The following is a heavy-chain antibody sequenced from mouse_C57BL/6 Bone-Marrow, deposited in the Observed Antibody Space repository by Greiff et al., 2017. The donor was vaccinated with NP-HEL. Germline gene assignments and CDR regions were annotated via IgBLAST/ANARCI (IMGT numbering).Heavy chain of an antibody. CDR2: IRSKSNNYAT. V-gene: IGHV10-1*01. CDR3: VRHGGNYPFDY. Sequence: EVKLVESGGGLVQPKGSLKLSCAASGFSFNTYAMNWVRQAPGKGLEWVARIRSKSNNYATYYADSVKDRFTISRDDSESMLYLQMNNLKTEDTAMYYCVRHGGNYPFDYWGQGTTLTVSS. D-gene: IGHD2-1*01. CDR1: GFSFNTYA. J-gene: IGHJ2*01.